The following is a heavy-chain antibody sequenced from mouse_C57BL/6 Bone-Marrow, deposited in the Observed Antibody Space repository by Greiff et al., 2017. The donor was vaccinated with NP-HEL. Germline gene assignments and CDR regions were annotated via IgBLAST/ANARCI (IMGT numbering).Heavy chain of an antibody. J-gene: IGHJ2*01. Sequence: DVQLQQSGPVLVKPGASVKMSCKASGYTFTDYYMNWVKQSHGKSLEWIGVINPYNGGTSYNQKFKGKATLTVAKSSSTAYMEHNSLTSVDSAVYYCASLPGYYFDDRGQGATLTVSS. CDR2: INPYNGGT. CDR3: ASLPGYYFDD. D-gene: IGHD3-1*01. V-gene: IGHV1-19*01. CDR1: GYTFTDYY.